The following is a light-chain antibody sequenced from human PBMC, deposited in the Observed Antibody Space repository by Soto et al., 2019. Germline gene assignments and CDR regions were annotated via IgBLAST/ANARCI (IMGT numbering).Light chain of an antibody. J-gene: IGKJ2*01. CDR1: QSVSSNF. CDR2: GAS. Sequence: EIVLTQSPGTLSLSPGERATLSCRASQSVSSNFLAWYQQKPGQAPRLLIYGASTRATGIPDRFSGSGSGTDFILTISRLEPEDFAVYYCQQYGSSLMYTFGQGTKLEIK. CDR3: QQYGSSLMYT. V-gene: IGKV3-20*01.